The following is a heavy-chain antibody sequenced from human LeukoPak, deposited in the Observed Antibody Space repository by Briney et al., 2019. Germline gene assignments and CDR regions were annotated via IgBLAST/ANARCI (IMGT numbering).Heavy chain of an antibody. J-gene: IGHJ4*02. V-gene: IGHV3-48*01. Sequence: PGGSLRLSCTASEFTFSTYSMNWVRQAPGKGLEWLPYISSSSNTIYYADSVKGRFTISRDNAKNSLYLQMDSLGAEDTAVYYCARETPYSSSWRPFDHWGQGTLVSVSS. CDR2: ISSSSNTI. CDR1: EFTFSTYS. D-gene: IGHD6-13*01. CDR3: ARETPYSSSWRPFDH.